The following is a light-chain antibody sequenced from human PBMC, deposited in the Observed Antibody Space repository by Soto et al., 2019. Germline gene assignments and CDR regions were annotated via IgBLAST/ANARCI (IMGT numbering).Light chain of an antibody. Sequence: QSALTQPASVSGSPGQSIAISCTGTNSDVGGYNSVAWYQQHPGKVPKLLIYDVSSRPSGVSTRFSGSRSGNTASLTISGLPAEDEADYYCTSYTTDSTLFGGGTKLTVL. J-gene: IGLJ2*01. V-gene: IGLV2-14*03. CDR1: NSDVGGYNS. CDR2: DVS. CDR3: TSYTTDSTL.